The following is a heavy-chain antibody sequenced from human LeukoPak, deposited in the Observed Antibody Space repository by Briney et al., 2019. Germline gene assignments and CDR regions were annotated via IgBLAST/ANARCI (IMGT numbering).Heavy chain of an antibody. V-gene: IGHV3-30*18. Sequence: PGGSLRLSCAASGFTFSSHGMHWVRQAPGKGLEWVAVISYDGSNKYYADSVKGRFTISRDNSKNTLYLQMNSLRAEDTAVYYCAKGPIAVAGTGNLAYWGQGTLVTVSS. J-gene: IGHJ4*02. D-gene: IGHD6-19*01. CDR3: AKGPIAVAGTGNLAY. CDR1: GFTFSSHG. CDR2: ISYDGSNK.